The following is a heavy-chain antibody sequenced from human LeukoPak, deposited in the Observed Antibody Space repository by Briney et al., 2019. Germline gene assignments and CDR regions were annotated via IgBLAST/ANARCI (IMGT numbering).Heavy chain of an antibody. D-gene: IGHD3-10*01. CDR2: FDPEDDET. J-gene: IGHJ4*02. CDR3: ATDIHVRGVITPPFDY. V-gene: IGHV1-24*01. CDR1: GYTLTELS. Sequence: GASVKVSCKVSGYTLTELSMHRVRQAPGKGLEWMGDFDPEDDETIYAQKFQGRVTMTEDTSTDTAYMELSSLRSEDTAVYYCATDIHVRGVITPPFDYWGQGTLVTVSS.